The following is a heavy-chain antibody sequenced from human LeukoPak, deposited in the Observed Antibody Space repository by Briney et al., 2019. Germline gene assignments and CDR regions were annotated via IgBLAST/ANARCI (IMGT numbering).Heavy chain of an antibody. D-gene: IGHD6-13*01. CDR2: TYYRSKWYN. CDR3: ARAKGRSPLFDY. J-gene: IGHJ4*02. Sequence: SQTLSLTCAISGDSVSSNSAAWNWIRQSPSRGLEWLGRTYYRSKWYNDYAVSVKGRIAINPDTSKNQFSLQLNSVTPENTAVYYCARAKGRSPLFDYWGQGTLVTVSS. V-gene: IGHV6-1*01. CDR1: GDSVSSNSAA.